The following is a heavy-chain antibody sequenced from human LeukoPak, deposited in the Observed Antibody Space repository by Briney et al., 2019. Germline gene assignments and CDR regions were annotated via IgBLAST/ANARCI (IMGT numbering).Heavy chain of an antibody. CDR1: GFTFSSYW. J-gene: IGHJ4*02. V-gene: IGHV3-7*01. D-gene: IGHD2-15*01. CDR3: ARDAYSGGSCYAY. Sequence: GGSLRLSCAVSGFTFSSYWLSWVRQAPGKGLEWVANINQDGSEKYYVDSLEGRFTISRDNAKNSLFLQMNSLRAEDTAVYYCARDAYSGGSCYAYWGQGTLVIVSS. CDR2: INQDGSEK.